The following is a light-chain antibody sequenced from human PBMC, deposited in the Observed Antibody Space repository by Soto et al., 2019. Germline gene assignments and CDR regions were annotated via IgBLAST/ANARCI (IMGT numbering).Light chain of an antibody. CDR1: QGIRSA. CDR2: AAS. V-gene: IGKV1-6*01. J-gene: IGKJ3*01. Sequence: IQMTQSPSTLSASVGDRITITCRASQGIRSALGWYQQKPGTAPKLLIFAASSLQGGVPARFSGNGSGTDFTLTISSLQPEDFGTYYCLQDYNYPLTFGPGTKVDIK. CDR3: LQDYNYPLT.